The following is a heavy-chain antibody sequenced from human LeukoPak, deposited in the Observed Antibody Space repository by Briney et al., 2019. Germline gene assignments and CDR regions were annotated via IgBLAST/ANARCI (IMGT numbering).Heavy chain of an antibody. J-gene: IGHJ4*02. CDR2: IYYSGGT. CDR1: GGSISSYY. D-gene: IGHD5-18*01. V-gene: IGHV4-59*08. Sequence: SETLSLTCTVSGGSISSYYWSWIRQPPGKGLEWIGYIYYSGGTNYNPSLKSRVTISVDTSKNQFSLKLSSVTAADTAVYYCAKHLTAMAPFDYWGQGTLVTVSS. CDR3: AKHLTAMAPFDY.